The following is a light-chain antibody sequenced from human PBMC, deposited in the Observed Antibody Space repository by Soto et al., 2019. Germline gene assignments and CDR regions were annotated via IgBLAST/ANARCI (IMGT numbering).Light chain of an antibody. CDR2: GGS. J-gene: IGKJ4*01. Sequence: EIVLTQSPGTLSLSPGERATLSCRASQSVSSSYLAWYRQKPGQAPRLLIYGGSSRATGIPDRFSGSGSGSDFTLTIGRLEHDDCAVDYCQQYGGSPLLTFGGGTKVEIK. CDR3: QQYGGSPLLT. CDR1: QSVSSSY. V-gene: IGKV3-20*01.